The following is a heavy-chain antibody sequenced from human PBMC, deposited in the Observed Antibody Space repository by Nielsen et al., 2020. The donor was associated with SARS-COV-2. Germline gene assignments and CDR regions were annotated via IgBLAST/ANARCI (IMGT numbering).Heavy chain of an antibody. J-gene: IGHJ4*02. Sequence: WIRQPPGKGLEWVSVIYSGGSSTYYADSVKGRFTISRDNSKNTLYLQMNSLRAEDTAVYYCARDAGYSSGRLDYWGQGTLVTVSS. V-gene: IGHV3-NL1*01. CDR3: ARDAGYSSGRLDY. D-gene: IGHD6-19*01. CDR2: IYSGGSST.